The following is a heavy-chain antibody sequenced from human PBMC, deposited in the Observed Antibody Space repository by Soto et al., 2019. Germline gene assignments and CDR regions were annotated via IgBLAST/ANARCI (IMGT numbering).Heavy chain of an antibody. V-gene: IGHV1-46*01. CDR2: INLSGGST. J-gene: IGHJ5*01. CDR3: ARTRRNIVVVTGNRDNWFDS. CDR1: GYTFTSYY. D-gene: IGHD2-21*02. Sequence: ASVKVSCKASGYTFTSYYMHWVRQAPGQGLERMGIINLSGGSTSYAQKFQGRVTMTSETSTNTVYMELSSLRAEETAVYYCARTRRNIVVVTGNRDNWFDSWGQGTLVTVSS.